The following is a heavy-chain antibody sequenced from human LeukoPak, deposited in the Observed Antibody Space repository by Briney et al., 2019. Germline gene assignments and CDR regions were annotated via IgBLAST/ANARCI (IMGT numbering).Heavy chain of an antibody. D-gene: IGHD2-8*01. Sequence: PGGSLRLACAASGFTFSNYAMRWVRQAPGKGLEWVSGISGSGGGSVGGTYYADSVKGRFTISRDNSKNTLYLQMNRLRAEDTAVYYCAKDRSCTNDICHGDFDYWGQGTLVTVSS. CDR2: ISGSGGGSVGGT. CDR1: GFTFSNYA. CDR3: AKDRSCTNDICHGDFDY. V-gene: IGHV3-23*01. J-gene: IGHJ4*02.